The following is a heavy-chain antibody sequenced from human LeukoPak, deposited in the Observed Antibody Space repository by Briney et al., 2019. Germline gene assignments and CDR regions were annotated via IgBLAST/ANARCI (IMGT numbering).Heavy chain of an antibody. D-gene: IGHD3-10*01. Sequence: GGSLRLSCAASGFFFSSYEMNWIRQAPGKGLEWVSYISSSGSTTYYADSVKGRFTISRDNAKNSLHLQMKSLRADDTAVYYCVRELRVAVPNWFVPWGQGTLVTVSS. CDR1: GFFFSSYE. V-gene: IGHV3-48*03. J-gene: IGHJ5*02. CDR2: ISSSGSTT. CDR3: VRELRVAVPNWFVP.